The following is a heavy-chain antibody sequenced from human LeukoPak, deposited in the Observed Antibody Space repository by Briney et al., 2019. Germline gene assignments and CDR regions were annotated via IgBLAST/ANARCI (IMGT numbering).Heavy chain of an antibody. J-gene: IGHJ4*02. V-gene: IGHV3-48*01. CDR1: GFAFSSYS. CDR3: ARESITGHRDFDY. Sequence: PGGSLRLSCAASGFAFSSYSMNWVRQAPGRGLEWISYISSGRRTIYYADSMEGRFTISRDNGKNSLYLLLNSLRADDTAVYFCARESITGHRDFDYWGQGTLITVSS. CDR2: ISSGRRTI. D-gene: IGHD1-20*01.